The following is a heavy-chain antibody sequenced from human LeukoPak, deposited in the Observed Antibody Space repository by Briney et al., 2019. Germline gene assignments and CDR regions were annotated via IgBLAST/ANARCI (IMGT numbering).Heavy chain of an antibody. CDR2: IYYSGST. J-gene: IGHJ4*02. D-gene: IGHD6-6*01. CDR3: ARCLAAQKFDY. CDR1: GASISDYY. Sequence: NLSETLSLTCTVSGASISDYYYSWIRQPPGKGLEWIGYIYYSGSTNYNPSLQSRVTISVDTSKNQFSLRLSSVTAADTAVYYCARCLAAQKFDYWGQGTLVTVSS. V-gene: IGHV4-59*01.